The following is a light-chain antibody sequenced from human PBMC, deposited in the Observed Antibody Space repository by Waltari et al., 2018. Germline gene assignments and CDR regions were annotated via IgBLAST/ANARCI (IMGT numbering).Light chain of an antibody. CDR3: GVYMGKSNWV. CDR1: SGSVSTSHY. CDR2: RTN. V-gene: IGLV8-61*01. Sequence: QTVVTQEPSFSVSPGGTVTLSCGLSSGSVSTSHYPSWYQQTPGQAPRTLIYRTNPRSSWVPDRFSGSNLANKASLTITGAQADYGTGYYCGVYMGKSNWVVRGGTKLTVL. J-gene: IGLJ3*02.